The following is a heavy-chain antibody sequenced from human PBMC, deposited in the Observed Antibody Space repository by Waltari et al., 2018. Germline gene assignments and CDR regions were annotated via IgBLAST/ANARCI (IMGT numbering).Heavy chain of an antibody. J-gene: IGHJ3*02. D-gene: IGHD3-10*01. Sequence: QVQLVQSGAEVKKPGASVKVSCKTSGYTFTGYYMYWVRQAPGQGLEWMGWINPYSGGTAYAQKFQGRVTLTRDTSISTAYMELNRLISDDSAMYYCARGSGSYYSDAFDIWGQGTMVTVSS. V-gene: IGHV1-2*02. CDR2: INPYSGGT. CDR1: GYTFTGYY. CDR3: ARGSGSYYSDAFDI.